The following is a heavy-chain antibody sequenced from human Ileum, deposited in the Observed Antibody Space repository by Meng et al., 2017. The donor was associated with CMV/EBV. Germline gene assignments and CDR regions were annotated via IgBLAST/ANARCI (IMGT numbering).Heavy chain of an antibody. Sequence: GESLKISCAAAGFTFSSYWISWVRHAPGKGLEWVANKMQDGSEKYYVDSVKGRFTISRDNAKNTLYLQKNSLRAEGAAVYCCARAVLYGNYGDDWGQGTLVTVSS. CDR3: ARAVLYGNYGDD. CDR1: GFTFSSYW. J-gene: IGHJ4*02. V-gene: IGHV3-7*01. CDR2: KMQDGSEK. D-gene: IGHD2-2*02.